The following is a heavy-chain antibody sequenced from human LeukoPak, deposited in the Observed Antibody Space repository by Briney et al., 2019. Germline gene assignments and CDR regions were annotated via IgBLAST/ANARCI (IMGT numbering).Heavy chain of an antibody. D-gene: IGHD3-3*01. Sequence: GGSLRLSCAASGFTFSSHSVNWVRQAPGKGLEWVAVIWYDGSNKYYADSVKGRFTISRDNSKNTLYLQMNSLRAEDTAVYYCARGLFGSGYYYYFDYWGQGTLVTVSS. V-gene: IGHV3-33*08. CDR1: GFTFSSHS. CDR2: IWYDGSNK. J-gene: IGHJ4*02. CDR3: ARGLFGSGYYYYFDY.